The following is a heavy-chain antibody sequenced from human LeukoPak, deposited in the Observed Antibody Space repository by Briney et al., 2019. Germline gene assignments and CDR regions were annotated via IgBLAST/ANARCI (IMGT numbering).Heavy chain of an antibody. Sequence: SETLSLTCAVYGGSFSGYYWSWIRRPPGKGLEWIGEINHSGSTNYNPSLKSRVTISVDTSKNQFSLKLSSVTAADTAVYYCARGPGIAVAVDYWGQGTLVTVSS. CDR3: ARGPGIAVAVDY. CDR2: INHSGST. V-gene: IGHV4-34*01. J-gene: IGHJ4*02. CDR1: GGSFSGYY. D-gene: IGHD6-19*01.